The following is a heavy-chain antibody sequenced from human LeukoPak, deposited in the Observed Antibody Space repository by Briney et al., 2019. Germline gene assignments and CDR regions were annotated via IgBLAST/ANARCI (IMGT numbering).Heavy chain of an antibody. CDR2: TYYRSKWYN. Sequence: SQTLSLTCAISGDSVSSNSAAWNWIRLSPSRGLEWLGRTYYRSKWYNDYAVSVKSRITINPDTSKNQFSLQLNSVTPEDTAVYYCARGGKSSSSPFDYWGQGTLVTVSS. J-gene: IGHJ4*02. D-gene: IGHD6-6*01. V-gene: IGHV6-1*01. CDR3: ARGGKSSSSPFDY. CDR1: GDSVSSNSAA.